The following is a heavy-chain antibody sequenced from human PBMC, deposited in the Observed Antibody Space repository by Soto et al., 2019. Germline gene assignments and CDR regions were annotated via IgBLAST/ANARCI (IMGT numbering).Heavy chain of an antibody. CDR1: GTSISSYY. Sequence: QVQLQESGPGLVKPSETLSLTCTVSGTSISSYYWSWIRQPPGKGLEWIGYIYYSGSTAYNPSLKSRVTISVDTSKKQFSLKLSSVTATDTAVYYCARHSYFWGQQRDYWGQGTLVTVSS. J-gene: IGHJ4*02. V-gene: IGHV4-59*08. CDR3: ARHSYFWGQQRDY. D-gene: IGHD3-16*01. CDR2: IYYSGST.